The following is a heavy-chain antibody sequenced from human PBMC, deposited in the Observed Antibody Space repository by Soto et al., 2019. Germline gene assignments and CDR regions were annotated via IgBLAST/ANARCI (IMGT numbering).Heavy chain of an antibody. CDR3: ARDYSSSEYDY. D-gene: IGHD6-6*01. J-gene: IGHJ4*02. V-gene: IGHV3-30-3*01. Sequence: TGGSLRLSCASSGFTFSSYAMHWVRQAPGKGLEWVAVISYDGSNKYYADSVKGRFTISRDNSKNTLYLQMNSLRAEDTAVYYCARDYSSSEYDYWGQGTLVTVSS. CDR1: GFTFSSYA. CDR2: ISYDGSNK.